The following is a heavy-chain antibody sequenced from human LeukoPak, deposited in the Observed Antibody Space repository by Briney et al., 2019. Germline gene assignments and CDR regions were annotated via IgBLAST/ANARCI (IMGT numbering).Heavy chain of an antibody. Sequence: GASVKVSCKASGYTFTGYYMHWVRQAPGQGLEWMGWTNPNSGGTNYAQKFQGRVTMTRDTSISTAYMELSRLRSDDTAVYYCARVLRVRLLTSFQFDYWGQGTLVTVSS. J-gene: IGHJ4*02. V-gene: IGHV1-2*02. CDR1: GYTFTGYY. D-gene: IGHD3-9*01. CDR3: ARVLRVRLLTSFQFDY. CDR2: TNPNSGGT.